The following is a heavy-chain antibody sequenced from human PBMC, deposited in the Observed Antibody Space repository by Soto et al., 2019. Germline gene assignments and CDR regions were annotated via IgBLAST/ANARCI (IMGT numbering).Heavy chain of an antibody. CDR2: IKSKTDGGTT. J-gene: IGHJ6*03. V-gene: IGHV3-15*01. CDR3: TTDRNYDFWSVPNPPYYMDV. Sequence: PGGSLRLSCAASGFTFSNAWMSWVRQAPGKGLEWVGRIKSKTDGGTTDYAAPVKGRFTISRDDSKNTLYLQMNSLKTEDTAVYYCTTDRNYDFWSVPNPPYYMDVWGKGTTVTVSS. CDR1: GFTFSNAW. D-gene: IGHD3-3*01.